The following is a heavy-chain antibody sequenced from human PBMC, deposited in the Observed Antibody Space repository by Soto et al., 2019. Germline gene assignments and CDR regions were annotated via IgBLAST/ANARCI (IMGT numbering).Heavy chain of an antibody. CDR2: INRGNGNT. CDR1: GYTFTNYA. Sequence: ASVKVSCKASGYTFTNYAMHWVRQAPVQRLEWMGWINRGNGNTKYSLQLQDRVTITRDTSASPAYMELSSLRPEDTALYYCVRDGVAACNINFDYWGQGTLVTVSS. V-gene: IGHV1-3*01. D-gene: IGHD6-25*01. J-gene: IGHJ4*02. CDR3: VRDGVAACNINFDY.